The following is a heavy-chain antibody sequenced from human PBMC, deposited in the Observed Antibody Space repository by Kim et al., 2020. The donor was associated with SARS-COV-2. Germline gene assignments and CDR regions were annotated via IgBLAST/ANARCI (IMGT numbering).Heavy chain of an antibody. Sequence: GGSLRLSCVGSGFTFESYWMSWVRQAPGKGLQWVANIMQNGRERYYVASVKGRFTISRDNARNSLSLEMNNLRADDTAVYFCVRGHMGNSGWYGAHWGQGTLVTVSS. V-gene: IGHV3-7*01. CDR1: GFTFESYW. D-gene: IGHD6-19*01. J-gene: IGHJ4*02. CDR3: VRGHMGNSGWYGAH. CDR2: IMQNGRER.